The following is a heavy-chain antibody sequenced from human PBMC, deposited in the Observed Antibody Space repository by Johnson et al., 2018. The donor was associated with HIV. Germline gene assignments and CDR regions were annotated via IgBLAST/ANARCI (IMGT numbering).Heavy chain of an antibody. CDR3: ARVGVSGYDLAAFDI. V-gene: IGHV3-30*03. D-gene: IGHD5-12*01. CDR1: GFTSMRYA. Sequence: QVQLVESGGGVVQPGRSLRLPCAASGFTSMRYAMHWVRQPPGQGLEWVAIISYDGNNVQYVASVTGRFSISRDKSKHTLYLQMNSLRAEDTAVYYCARVGVSGYDLAAFDIWGQGTMVTVSS. CDR2: ISYDGNNV. J-gene: IGHJ3*02.